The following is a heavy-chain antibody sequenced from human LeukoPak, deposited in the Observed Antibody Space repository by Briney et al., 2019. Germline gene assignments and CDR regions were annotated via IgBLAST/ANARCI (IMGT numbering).Heavy chain of an antibody. J-gene: IGHJ4*02. Sequence: GGSLRLSCAASGFTFSSYGMHWVRQAPGKGLEWVAVIWYDGSNKYYADSVKGRFTISRDNSKNTLYLQMNSLRAEDTAVYYCARALTDYDFWSGYYSPAEYYFDYWGQGTLVTVSS. D-gene: IGHD3-3*01. CDR1: GFTFSSYG. CDR2: IWYDGSNK. V-gene: IGHV3-33*01. CDR3: ARALTDYDFWSGYYSPAEYYFDY.